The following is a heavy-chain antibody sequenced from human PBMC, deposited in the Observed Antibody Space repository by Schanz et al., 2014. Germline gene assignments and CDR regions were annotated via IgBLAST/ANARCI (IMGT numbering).Heavy chain of an antibody. CDR2: ISGSGGST. J-gene: IGHJ4*02. CDR1: GFTLSSYA. Sequence: QVQLVESGGGVVQPGRSLRLSCAAYGFTLSSYAMHWVRQAPGKGLEWVSAISGSGGSTYYADSVKGRFTISRDNSKNTLYLHMNTLRSEDTAVYYCAKDSTHIDIVLVPTAIDYWGQGTLVTVSS. V-gene: IGHV3-NL1*01. D-gene: IGHD2-2*01. CDR3: AKDSTHIDIVLVPTAIDY.